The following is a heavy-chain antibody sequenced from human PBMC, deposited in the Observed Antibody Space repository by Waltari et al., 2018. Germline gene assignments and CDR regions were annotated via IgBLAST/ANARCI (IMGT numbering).Heavy chain of an antibody. V-gene: IGHV4-39*07. CDR3: ARVTTVTKGADY. CDR1: GGSISSSSYY. Sequence: QLQLQESGPGLVKPSETLSLTCTVSGGSISSSSYYWGWIRQPPGKGLEWIGSIYYSGSTYYNPSLKSRVTISVDTSKNQFSLKLSSVTAADTAVYYCARVTTVTKGADYWGQGTLVTVSS. D-gene: IGHD4-17*01. J-gene: IGHJ4*02. CDR2: IYYSGST.